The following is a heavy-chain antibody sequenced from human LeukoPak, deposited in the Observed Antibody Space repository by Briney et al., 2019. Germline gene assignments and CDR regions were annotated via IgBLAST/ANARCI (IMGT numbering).Heavy chain of an antibody. D-gene: IGHD5-24*01. CDR3: ARHITPQWRWLQLGYFDY. V-gene: IGHV4-39*01. CDR2: VYYTGTT. Sequence: SETLSLTCTVSGDSMSSSRYYWGWIRQPPGKGLEWIGSVYYTGTTYYNPSLKGRVTISVDTSKKQFSLELTSVTAADTAVFFCARHITPQWRWLQLGYFDYWGQGTLVTVSS. CDR1: GDSMSSSRYY. J-gene: IGHJ4*02.